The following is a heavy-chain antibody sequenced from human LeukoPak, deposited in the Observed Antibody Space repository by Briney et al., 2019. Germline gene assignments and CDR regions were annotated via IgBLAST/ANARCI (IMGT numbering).Heavy chain of an antibody. J-gene: IGHJ3*02. CDR3: ARDKRVHDAFDI. CDR1: GFTFSSCA. D-gene: IGHD4/OR15-4a*01. CDR2: IYSGGST. Sequence: GGSLRLSCAASGFTFSSCAMTWVRQAPGKGLEWVSVIYSGGSTYYADSVKGRFTISRDNSKNTLYLQMNSLRAEDTAVYYCARDKRVHDAFDIWGQGTMVTVSS. V-gene: IGHV3-66*01.